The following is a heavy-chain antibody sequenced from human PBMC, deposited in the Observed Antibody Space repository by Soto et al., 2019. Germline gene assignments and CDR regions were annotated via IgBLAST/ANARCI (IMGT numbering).Heavy chain of an antibody. J-gene: IGHJ6*02. CDR2: ISSSNRTV. CDR3: ARARGYSSSWADYYYYYGMDV. CDR1: GFTFRSYS. Sequence: PGGSLRLSCAASGFTFRSYSMNWVRQAPGKGLEWVSYISSSNRTVNYADSVKGRFIISRDNAKNSLYLQMHSLRDEDTAVYYCARARGYSSSWADYYYYYGMDVWGQGTTVTVSS. V-gene: IGHV3-48*02. D-gene: IGHD6-13*01.